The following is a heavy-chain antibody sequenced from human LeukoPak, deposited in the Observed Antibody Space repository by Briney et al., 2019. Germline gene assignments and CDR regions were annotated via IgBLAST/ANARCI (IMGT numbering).Heavy chain of an antibody. D-gene: IGHD6-13*01. CDR3: AKDNAGNLDY. CDR2: ISADGCST. CDR1: GFTFDDYA. Sequence: PGXSMRLSCAASGFTFDDYAMEWVRQAQGKGMECVSLISADGCSTYYADSLKGRFTISRDNSKNSLYLQMNSLRTEDTALYYCAKDNAGNLDYWGQGTLVTVSS. J-gene: IGHJ4*02. V-gene: IGHV3-43*02.